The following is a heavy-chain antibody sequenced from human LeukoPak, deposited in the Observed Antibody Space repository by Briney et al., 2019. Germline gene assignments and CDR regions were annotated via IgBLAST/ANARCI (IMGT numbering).Heavy chain of an antibody. CDR3: ASWGSNYYDSSGYYPLGY. CDR1: GYTFTGYY. CDR2: INPNSGGT. Sequence: ASVKVSCKASGYTFTGYYMHWGRQAPGQGLEWMGRINPNSGGTNYAQKFQGRVTMTRDTSISTAYMELSRLRSDDTAVYYCASWGSNYYDSSGYYPLGYWGQGTLVTVSS. V-gene: IGHV1-2*06. J-gene: IGHJ4*02. D-gene: IGHD3-22*01.